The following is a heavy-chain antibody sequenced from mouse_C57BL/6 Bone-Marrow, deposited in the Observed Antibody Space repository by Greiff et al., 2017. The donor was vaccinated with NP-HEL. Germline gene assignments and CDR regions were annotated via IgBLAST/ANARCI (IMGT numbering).Heavy chain of an antibody. CDR3: TTSGSSDY. V-gene: IGHV14-4*01. D-gene: IGHD1-1*01. CDR1: GFNIKDDY. J-gene: IGHJ2*01. CDR2: IDPENGDT. Sequence: EVQLQQSGAELVRPGASVKLSCTASGFNIKDDYMHWVKQRPEQGLEWIGWIDPENGDTEYASKFQGKATIKADTSSNTAYLQLSSLTSEDTAVYYCTTSGSSDYWGQGTTLTVSS.